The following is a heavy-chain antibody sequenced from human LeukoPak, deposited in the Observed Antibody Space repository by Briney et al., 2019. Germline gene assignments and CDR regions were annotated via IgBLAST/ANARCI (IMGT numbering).Heavy chain of an antibody. Sequence: SETLSLTCSVSAGSISSSKWWSWVRQSPVTGPEWIGEIYLYGTTNYNPSLKNRVTMSVDRSKNQFSLKLSSVTVADTAVYYCARQQWEQQGRDYYFNGLDVWGPGTTVIVS. CDR1: AGSISSSKW. J-gene: IGHJ6*02. D-gene: IGHD1-26*01. CDR3: ARQQWEQQGRDYYFNGLDV. CDR2: IYLYGTT. V-gene: IGHV4-4*02.